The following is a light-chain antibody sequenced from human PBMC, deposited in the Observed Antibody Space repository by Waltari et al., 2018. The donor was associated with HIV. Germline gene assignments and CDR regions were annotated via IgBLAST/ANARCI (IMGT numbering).Light chain of an antibody. J-gene: IGLJ2*01. CDR3: AAWDDSLNGVV. V-gene: IGLV1-44*01. Sequence: QSVLTQPPSASGTPGQRVTISCSGSSSNIGSNTVNWYQQLPGPAPKLLIYSNNEPPAGVPVRVSGPKSCTSASLAISGLQSEDEADYYCAAWDDSLNGVVFGGGTKLTVL. CDR2: SNN. CDR1: SSNIGSNT.